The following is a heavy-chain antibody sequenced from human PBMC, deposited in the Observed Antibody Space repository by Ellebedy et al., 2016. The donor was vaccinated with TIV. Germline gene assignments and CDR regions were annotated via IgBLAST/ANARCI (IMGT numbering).Heavy chain of an antibody. CDR1: GFTFSWYW. CDR3: ATFRFNWNYFDS. CDR2: IKQDGSEK. Sequence: PGGSLRLSCAASGFTFSWYWMNWVRQVPGKGLEWVANIKQDGSEKYYVDSVRGRFTISRDNAKNSLYLQMNSLRAEDTAVYYCATFRFNWNYFDSWGQGTLVTVSS. D-gene: IGHD1-20*01. J-gene: IGHJ4*02. V-gene: IGHV3-7*01.